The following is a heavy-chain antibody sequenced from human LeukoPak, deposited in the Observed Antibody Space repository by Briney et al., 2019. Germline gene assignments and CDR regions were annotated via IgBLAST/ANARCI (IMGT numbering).Heavy chain of an antibody. Sequence: PGGSLRLSCAASGFTFSDFYMHWIRQAPGKGLEWVSYMSGTGKTISDADSLKGRFTISRDNTKNLPFLQVNTLRVEDTATYYCARGGGDYTSRYYMGVWGKGTTVTVSS. V-gene: IGHV3-11*04. D-gene: IGHD3-3*01. J-gene: IGHJ6*03. CDR1: GFTFSDFY. CDR3: ARGGGDYTSRYYMGV. CDR2: MSGTGKTI.